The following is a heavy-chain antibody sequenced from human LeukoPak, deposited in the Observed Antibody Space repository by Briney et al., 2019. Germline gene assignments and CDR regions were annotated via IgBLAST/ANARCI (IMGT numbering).Heavy chain of an antibody. V-gene: IGHV3-21*01. Sequence: GGSLRLSCAASGFTFSSYSMNWVRQAPGEGLEWVSSISSSSSYIYYADSVKGRFTISRNNAKKSLYLEMNSLRAEDTAVYYCARGSMSSGLDVWGQGTTVTVSS. CDR3: ARGSMSSGLDV. J-gene: IGHJ6*02. D-gene: IGHD6-6*01. CDR2: ISSSSSYI. CDR1: GFTFSSYS.